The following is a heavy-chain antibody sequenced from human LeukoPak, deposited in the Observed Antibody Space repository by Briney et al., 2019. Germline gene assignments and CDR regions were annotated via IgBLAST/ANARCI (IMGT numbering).Heavy chain of an antibody. CDR1: GFTFSSYA. D-gene: IGHD3-22*01. J-gene: IGHJ4*02. CDR2: ISGSGGST. V-gene: IGHV3-23*01. Sequence: PGGSLRLSCAASGFTFSSYAMSWVRQAPGKGLEWVSAISGSGGSTYYADSVKGRFTISRDNSKNTLYLQMNSLRAEDTAVYYCAKWAYYDSSGYSFFDYWGQGTLVTVSS. CDR3: AKWAYYDSSGYSFFDY.